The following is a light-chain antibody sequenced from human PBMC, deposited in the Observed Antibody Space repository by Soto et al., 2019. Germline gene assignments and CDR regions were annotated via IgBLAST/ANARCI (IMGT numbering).Light chain of an antibody. CDR2: LEGSGSY. CDR3: ETWDSNTRV. Sequence: QPVLTQSSSASASLGSSVKLTCTLSSLHSSYIIAWHQQKPGKAPRYLMKLEGSGSYNKGSGVPDRFSGSSSGADRYLTISNLQFEDEADYYCETWDSNTRVFGGGTKLTVL. J-gene: IGLJ2*01. V-gene: IGLV4-60*02. CDR1: SLHSSYI.